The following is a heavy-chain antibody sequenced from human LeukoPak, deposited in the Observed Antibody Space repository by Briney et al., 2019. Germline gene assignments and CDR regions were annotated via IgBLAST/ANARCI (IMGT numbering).Heavy chain of an antibody. D-gene: IGHD3-10*01. Sequence: ASVKVSCKASGYTFTSYGISWVRQAPGQELEWMGWISAYNGNTNYAQKLQGRVTMTTDTSTSTAYMELRSLRSDDTAVYYCARDKKITMVRGVPLGWFDPWGQGTLVTVSS. J-gene: IGHJ5*02. V-gene: IGHV1-18*01. CDR3: ARDKKITMVRGVPLGWFDP. CDR1: GYTFTSYG. CDR2: ISAYNGNT.